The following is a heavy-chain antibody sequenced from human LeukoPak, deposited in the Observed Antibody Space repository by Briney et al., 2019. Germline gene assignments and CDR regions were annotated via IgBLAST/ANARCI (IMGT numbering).Heavy chain of an antibody. CDR3: VRDGGVSGYDLLDY. D-gene: IGHD5-12*01. J-gene: IGHJ4*02. CDR2: INQDGSEE. V-gene: IGHV3-7*01. Sequence: GGSLRLSCAASGFTSSDYWMTWVRQAPGKGLEWVAHINQDGSEEHYMDSAKARFTISRDNAKNSLSLQMNSLRAEDTAVYYCVRDGGVSGYDLLDYWGQGTLVTVSS. CDR1: GFTSSDYW.